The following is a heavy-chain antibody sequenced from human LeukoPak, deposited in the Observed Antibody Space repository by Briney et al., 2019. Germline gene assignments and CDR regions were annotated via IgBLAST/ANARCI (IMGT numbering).Heavy chain of an antibody. CDR2: IYHSGST. J-gene: IGHJ4*02. D-gene: IGHD6-13*01. CDR3: ARGPGTFDY. CDR1: GGSFSTYY. Sequence: SETLSLTCAVYGGSFSTYYWSWIRQPPGKGLKWIGEIYHSGSTNYNPSLKSRVTISVDKSKNQFSLKLSSVTAADTAVYYCARGPGTFDYWGQGTLVTVSS. V-gene: IGHV4-34*01.